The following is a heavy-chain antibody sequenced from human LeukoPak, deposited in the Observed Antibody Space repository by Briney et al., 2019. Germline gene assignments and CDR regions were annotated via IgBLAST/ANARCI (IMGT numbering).Heavy chain of an antibody. V-gene: IGHV4-4*02. CDR2: IYHSGST. J-gene: IGHJ4*02. CDR3: ASSLGYSYGYYFDY. Sequence: PSQTLSLTCAVSGGSISSSNWWSWVRQPPGKGLEWIGEIYHSGSTNYNPSLKSRVTISVDKSKNQFSLKLSSVTAADTAVYYCASSLGYSYGYYFDYWGQGTLVTVSS. CDR1: GGSISSSNW. D-gene: IGHD5-18*01.